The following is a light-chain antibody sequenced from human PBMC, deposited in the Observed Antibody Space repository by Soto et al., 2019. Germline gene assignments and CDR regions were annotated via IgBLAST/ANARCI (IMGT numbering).Light chain of an antibody. V-gene: IGKV3-11*01. CDR2: DAA. CDR3: QQRSNWPPGT. CDR1: PSVPSR. Sequence: EIVMTQSPATLSVSPVEDVTLSFSPSPSVPSRIALYQQKPGQAPRLLIYDAANRSTSIPARFSGSGSGTDFTLTISSLEPEDFSVYYCQQRSNWPPGTFGQGTKVDIK. J-gene: IGKJ1*01.